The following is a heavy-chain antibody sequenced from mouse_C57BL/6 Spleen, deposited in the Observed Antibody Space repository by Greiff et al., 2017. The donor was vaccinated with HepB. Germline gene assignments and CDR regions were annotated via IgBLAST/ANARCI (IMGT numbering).Heavy chain of an antibody. Sequence: DVQLQESGAELVKPGASVKLSCTASGFNIKDYYMHWVKQRTEQGLEWIGRIDPEDGETKYAPKFQGKATITADTSSNTAYLQLSSLTSEDTAVYYCARGDYGSSLDWYFDVWGTGTTVTVSS. CDR3: ARGDYGSSLDWYFDV. J-gene: IGHJ1*03. CDR2: IDPEDGET. V-gene: IGHV14-2*01. D-gene: IGHD1-1*01. CDR1: GFNIKDYY.